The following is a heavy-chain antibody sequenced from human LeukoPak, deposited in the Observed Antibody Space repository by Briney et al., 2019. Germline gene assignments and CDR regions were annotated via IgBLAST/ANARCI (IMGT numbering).Heavy chain of an antibody. V-gene: IGHV3-48*04. CDR2: ISDTGHTI. CDR3: ASINSIVVAGIHYFEY. D-gene: IGHD6-19*01. Sequence: GGSLRLSCAASGFIFTTSGMNWVRQAPGKGLEWLAYISDTGHTIYYANPVKGRFTVSRDNDKNSLYLQMNRLRAEDTAMYYCASINSIVVAGIHYFEYWGQGTLVTVSS. CDR1: GFIFTTSG. J-gene: IGHJ4*02.